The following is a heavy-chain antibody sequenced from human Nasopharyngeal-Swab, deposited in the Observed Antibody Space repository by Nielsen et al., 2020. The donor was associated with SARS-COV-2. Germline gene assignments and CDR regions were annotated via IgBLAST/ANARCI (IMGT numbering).Heavy chain of an antibody. V-gene: IGHV3-21*01. D-gene: IGHD6-13*01. Sequence: WIRQPPGKGLEWVSSISSSSSYIYYADSVKGRFTISRDNAKNSLYLQMNSLRAEDTAEYYCARVAGLIAAAGDYWGQGTLVTVSS. CDR2: ISSSSSYI. CDR3: ARVAGLIAAAGDY. J-gene: IGHJ4*02.